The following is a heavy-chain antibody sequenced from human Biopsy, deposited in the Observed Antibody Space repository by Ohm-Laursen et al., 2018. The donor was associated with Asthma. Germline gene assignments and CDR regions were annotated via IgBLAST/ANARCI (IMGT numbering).Heavy chain of an antibody. CDR3: ARPSPNRDILYYYYHMDV. CDR2: ISPIFGSS. V-gene: IGHV1-69*06. D-gene: IGHD3-3*02. J-gene: IGHJ6*02. Sequence: SSVKASCNASGGMFGNYAISWVRQAPGLGLEWTAWISPIFGSSNYVQRFQGRVTITADICTRTVYMELIGLRFADTAIYYCARPSPNRDILYYYYHMDVWGQGTTVIVSS. CDR1: GGMFGNYA.